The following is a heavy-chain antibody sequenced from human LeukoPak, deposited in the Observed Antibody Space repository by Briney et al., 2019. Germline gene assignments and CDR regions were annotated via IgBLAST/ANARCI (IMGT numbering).Heavy chain of an antibody. CDR3: ARGGWSGDSSSWFPSWFDP. CDR2: IIPIFVTA. CDR1: GGTFSSYA. D-gene: IGHD6-13*01. Sequence: RASVKVSCKASGGTFSSYAISWVRQAPGQGLEWMGGIIPIFVTANYAQKFQDRVTITADESTSTAYMELSSLRSEDTAVYYCARGGWSGDSSSWFPSWFDPWGQGTLVTVSS. J-gene: IGHJ5*02. V-gene: IGHV1-69*01.